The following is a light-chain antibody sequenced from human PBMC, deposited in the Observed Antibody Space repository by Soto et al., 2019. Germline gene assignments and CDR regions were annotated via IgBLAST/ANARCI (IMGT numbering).Light chain of an antibody. CDR3: SSFPNTITSYA. J-gene: IGLJ1*01. CDR1: SSDVGVYNY. Sequence: QSVLTQPASVSGSPGQSITISCTGTSSDVGVYNYVSWFQHHPGKAPKLIIYEVSYRPSGVSNHFYCSKSGDTASLTIYGLHAADEAAYYCSSFPNTITSYAFGTESKV. CDR2: EVS. V-gene: IGLV2-14*01.